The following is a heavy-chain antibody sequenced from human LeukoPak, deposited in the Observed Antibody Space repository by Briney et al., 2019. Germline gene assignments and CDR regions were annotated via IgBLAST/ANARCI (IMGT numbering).Heavy chain of an antibody. Sequence: SETLSLTCTVSGGSISSGDYYWSWIRQPPGRGLEWIGYIDYSGSTYYNPSLKSPVTISVDTSKNQFSLKLSSVTAEYTAVYYCARAAAAAIAQDFDIWGQGTMVTVSS. V-gene: IGHV4-30-4*01. CDR2: IDYSGST. J-gene: IGHJ3*02. CDR1: GGSISSGDYY. CDR3: ARAAAAAIAQDFDI. D-gene: IGHD2-21*01.